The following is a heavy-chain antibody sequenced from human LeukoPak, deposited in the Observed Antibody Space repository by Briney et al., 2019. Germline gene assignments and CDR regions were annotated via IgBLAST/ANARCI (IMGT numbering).Heavy chain of an antibody. J-gene: IGHJ4*02. Sequence: PSETLSLTCTVSGGSISNYYWSWIRQSPGKGLEWIGYIYYTGNTNYNPSLESRVIISVDTSKDQFSLKLSSVTAADTAVYYCARHECGGSCYPEDYWGQGTLVTVSS. CDR3: ARHECGGSCYPEDY. V-gene: IGHV4-59*08. CDR1: GGSISNYY. D-gene: IGHD2-15*01. CDR2: IYYTGNT.